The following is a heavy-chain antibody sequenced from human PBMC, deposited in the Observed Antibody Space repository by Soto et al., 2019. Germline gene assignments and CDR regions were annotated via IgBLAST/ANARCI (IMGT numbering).Heavy chain of an antibody. D-gene: IGHD6-25*01. V-gene: IGHV3-23*01. J-gene: IGHJ4*02. CDR3: AKFFVETGSNSGWPWSFHY. CDR2: ISGSGVTP. Sequence: EVQLLESGGGLVQPGRSLRLSCAASGFTFSNYAMSWVRQAPGQGLDWVSAISGSGVTPYYADSVKGRFTISRDNSTNTLFLQITSLRAEDAAVYYCAKFFVETGSNSGWPWSFHYWGQGTLVTVSS. CDR1: GFTFSNYA.